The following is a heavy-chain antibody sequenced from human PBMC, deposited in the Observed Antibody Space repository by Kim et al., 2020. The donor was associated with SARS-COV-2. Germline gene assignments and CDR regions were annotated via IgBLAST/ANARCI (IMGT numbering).Heavy chain of an antibody. CDR2: FDPEDGET. Sequence: ASVKVSCKVSGYTLTELSMHWVRQAPGKGLEWMGGFDPEDGETIYAQKFQGRVTMTEDTSTDTAYMELSSLRSEDTAVYYCATPLLLLHYFDYWGQGTLVTVSS. J-gene: IGHJ4*02. D-gene: IGHD3-22*01. CDR1: GYTLTELS. V-gene: IGHV1-24*01. CDR3: ATPLLLLHYFDY.